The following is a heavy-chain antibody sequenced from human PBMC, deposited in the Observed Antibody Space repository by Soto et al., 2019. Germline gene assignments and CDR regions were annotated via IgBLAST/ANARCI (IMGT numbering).Heavy chain of an antibody. CDR3: AKFESRTSRNDAFDI. CDR1: GGTFSSYA. D-gene: IGHD2-2*01. V-gene: IGHV3-23*01. Sequence: PXACMRLPCAAAGGTFSSYAMSWVCQAAGKGLEWVSAISGSGGSTYYADPVKGRFTISRDNSKNTLYLQMNSLRAEDTAVYYCAKFESRTSRNDAFDIWGQGTMVTVSS. CDR2: ISGSGGST. J-gene: IGHJ3*02.